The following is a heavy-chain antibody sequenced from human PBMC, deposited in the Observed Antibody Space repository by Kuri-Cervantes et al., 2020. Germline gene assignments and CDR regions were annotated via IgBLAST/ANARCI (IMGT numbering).Heavy chain of an antibody. V-gene: IGHV1-18*01. Sequence: ASVKVSCKASGGTFSSYAISWVRQAPGQGLEWMGWVSAYNGDTKYVESLQGRVTMTRDTSTNTAYMERRRLRSDDTAFYYCARVGYGSSRALLDYWGQGTLVTVSS. J-gene: IGHJ4*02. CDR1: GGTFSSYA. CDR3: ARVGYGSSRALLDY. D-gene: IGHD6-13*01. CDR2: VSAYNGDT.